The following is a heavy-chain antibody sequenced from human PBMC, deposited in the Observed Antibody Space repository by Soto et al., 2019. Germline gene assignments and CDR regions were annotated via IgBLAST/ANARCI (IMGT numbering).Heavy chain of an antibody. CDR1: GFSLSTSGVG. Sequence: SGPTLVNPTQTLTLTCTFSGFSLSTSGVGVGWIRQPPGKALEWLALIYWDDDKRYSPSLKSRLTITKDTSKNQVVLTMTSMDPVDTATYYCAHSWEQQGELTPSFQHWGQGTLVTVSS. D-gene: IGHD1-7*01. V-gene: IGHV2-5*02. J-gene: IGHJ1*01. CDR2: IYWDDDK. CDR3: AHSWEQQGELTPSFQH.